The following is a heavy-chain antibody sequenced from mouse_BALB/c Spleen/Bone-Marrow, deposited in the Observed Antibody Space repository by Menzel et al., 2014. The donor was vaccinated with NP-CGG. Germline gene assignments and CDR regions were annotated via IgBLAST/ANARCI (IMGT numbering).Heavy chain of an antibody. CDR2: IDPANGNT. CDR3: ARGGTTATWYFDV. D-gene: IGHD1-2*01. V-gene: IGHV14-3*02. J-gene: IGHJ1*01. Sequence: DVKLVESGAELVKPGASVKLSCTASGFNIKDTYMHWVKQRPEQGLEWIGRIDPANGNTKYDPKFQGKATITADTSSNXAYLQLSSLTSEDTAVYYCARGGTTATWYFDVWGAGTTVTVSS. CDR1: GFNIKDTY.